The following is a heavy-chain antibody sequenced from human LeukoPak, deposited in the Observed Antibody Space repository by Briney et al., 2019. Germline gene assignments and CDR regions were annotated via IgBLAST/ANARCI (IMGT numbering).Heavy chain of an antibody. Sequence: SETLSLTCTVSAASISSYYWSWIRQPPGKGLEWIGYVYYSGSTNYNPSLKSRVTISVDTSKNQFSLKLSSVTAADTAVYYCAREPGSYDSSGYYPNWFDPWGQGTLVTVSS. CDR1: AASISSYY. CDR2: VYYSGST. D-gene: IGHD3-22*01. J-gene: IGHJ5*02. CDR3: AREPGSYDSSGYYPNWFDP. V-gene: IGHV4-59*01.